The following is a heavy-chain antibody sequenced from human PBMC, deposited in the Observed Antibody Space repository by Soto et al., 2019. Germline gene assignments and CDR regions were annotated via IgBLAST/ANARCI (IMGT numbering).Heavy chain of an antibody. J-gene: IGHJ6*02. CDR1: GFTFSNYW. CDR3: VRGGYYYGMDV. CDR2: INSDGSST. V-gene: IGHV3-74*01. Sequence: GGSLRLSCAASGFTFSNYWMYWVRQTPGKGLVWVSRINSDGSSTSYADSVKGRFTISRDNAKNTLYLQMNSLRAEDMAVYYCVRGGYYYGMDVWGQWTTVTVSS.